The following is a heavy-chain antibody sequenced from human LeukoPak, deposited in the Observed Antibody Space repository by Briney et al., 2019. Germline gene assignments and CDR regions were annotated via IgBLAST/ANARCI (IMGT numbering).Heavy chain of an antibody. CDR3: ARKGDV. Sequence: SETLSLTCGVSGYSISSGYYWGWIRQPAGKGLEWIGRIYTSGSTNYNPSLKSRVTISVDTSKNQFSLKLSSVTAADTAVYYCARKGDVWGKGTTVTVSS. CDR2: IYTSGST. J-gene: IGHJ6*04. V-gene: IGHV4-38-2*01. CDR1: GYSISSGYY.